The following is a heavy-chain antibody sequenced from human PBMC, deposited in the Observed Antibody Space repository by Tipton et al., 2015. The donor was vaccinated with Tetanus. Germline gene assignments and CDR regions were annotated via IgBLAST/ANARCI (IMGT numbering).Heavy chain of an antibody. J-gene: IGHJ4*02. Sequence: TLSLTCTVSVGSISSGGYYWSWIRQHPGQGLEWIGYIYYTGNTYYNPSLKSRVTLSIDMSKNQFSLRLSSVTAADTAVYFCARRVVGATLDYWGQGSLVTVSS. CDR1: VGSISSGGYY. V-gene: IGHV4-31*03. CDR2: IYYTGNT. D-gene: IGHD1-26*01. CDR3: ARRVVGATLDY.